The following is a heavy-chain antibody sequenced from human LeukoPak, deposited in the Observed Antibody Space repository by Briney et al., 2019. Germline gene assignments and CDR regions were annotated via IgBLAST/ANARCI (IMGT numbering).Heavy chain of an antibody. J-gene: IGHJ4*02. Sequence: GGSLRLSCAGSGFNFDDYAMNWVRRAPGKGLEWVAGLNWNSEYIIYADSVKGRFTISRDNAKNSLYLHMNSLTAEDTGLYYWAREITIFGVHINPPWFDFWGQGTLVTVSS. CDR1: GFNFDDYA. D-gene: IGHD3-3*01. CDR3: AREITIFGVHINPPWFDF. V-gene: IGHV3-9*01. CDR2: LNWNSEYI.